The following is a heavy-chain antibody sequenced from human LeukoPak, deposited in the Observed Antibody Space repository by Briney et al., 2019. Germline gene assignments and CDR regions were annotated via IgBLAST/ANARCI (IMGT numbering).Heavy chain of an antibody. D-gene: IGHD3-22*01. CDR1: GFTFSSYG. V-gene: IGHV3-30*02. Sequence: GGSLRLACAASGFTFSSYGMHWVRQAPGKGLEWVAFIRYDGSNKYYADSVKGRFTICRDNSKNTLYLQMNSLRAEDTAVYYCAKDKDSSGYPIFDYWGQGTLVTVSS. CDR3: AKDKDSSGYPIFDY. J-gene: IGHJ4*02. CDR2: IRYDGSNK.